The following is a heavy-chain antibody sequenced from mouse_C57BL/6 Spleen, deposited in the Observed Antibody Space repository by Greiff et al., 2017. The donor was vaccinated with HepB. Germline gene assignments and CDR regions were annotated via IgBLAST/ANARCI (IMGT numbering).Heavy chain of an antibody. J-gene: IGHJ1*03. CDR1: GYSITSGYY. CDR3: AREYSNGYFDV. CDR2: ISYDGSN. D-gene: IGHD2-5*01. Sequence: VQLKESGPGLVKPSQSLSLTCSVTGYSITSGYYWNWIRQFPGNKLEWMGYISYDGSNNYNPSLKNRISIPLDTSKNQFFLKLNAVTTEDTATYYCAREYSNGYFDVWGTGTTVTVSS. V-gene: IGHV3-6*01.